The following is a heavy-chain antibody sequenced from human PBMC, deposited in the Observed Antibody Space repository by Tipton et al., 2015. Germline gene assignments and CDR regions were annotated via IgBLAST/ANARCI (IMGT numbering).Heavy chain of an antibody. CDR3: ARPSSYWFFFDY. V-gene: IGHV1-46*01. Sequence: QLVQSGAEVKKPGASVKVSCKASGYTFTIYYIHWVRQAPGQGLEWMGIINPSGGTTTYAQKFQGRVTMTRDTSTSTVYMELSSLRSEDTAVYYCARPSSYWFFFDYWGQGTLVTVSS. CDR2: INPSGGTT. J-gene: IGHJ4*02. CDR1: GYTFTIYY. D-gene: IGHD6-13*01.